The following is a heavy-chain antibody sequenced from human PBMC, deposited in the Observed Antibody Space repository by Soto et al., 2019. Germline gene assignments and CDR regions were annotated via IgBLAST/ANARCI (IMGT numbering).Heavy chain of an antibody. Sequence: LRLSCAASGFTFSSYGMHWVRQAPGKGLEWVAVISYDGSNKYYADSVKGRFTISRDNSKNTLYLQMNSLRAEDTAVYYCAKDGYRSEGGGVSSDSWFDPWGQGTLVTVSS. CDR2: ISYDGSNK. V-gene: IGHV3-30*18. D-gene: IGHD5-12*01. CDR3: AKDGYRSEGGGVSSDSWFDP. CDR1: GFTFSSYG. J-gene: IGHJ5*02.